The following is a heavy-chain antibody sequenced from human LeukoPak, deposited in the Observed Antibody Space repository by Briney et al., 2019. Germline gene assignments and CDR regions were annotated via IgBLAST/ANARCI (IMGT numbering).Heavy chain of an antibody. D-gene: IGHD5/OR15-5a*01. Sequence: GGSLRLSCAGSGFTFSTYSMNWVRQAPGKGLEWITYISSDSSSIYYADSVRGRFTISRDNAKNSLYLQMNSLRAEDTAVYYCANPGFSTQGHWYFDLWGRGTLVTVSS. V-gene: IGHV3-48*01. CDR3: ANPGFSTQGHWYFDL. CDR1: GFTFSTYS. CDR2: ISSDSSSI. J-gene: IGHJ2*01.